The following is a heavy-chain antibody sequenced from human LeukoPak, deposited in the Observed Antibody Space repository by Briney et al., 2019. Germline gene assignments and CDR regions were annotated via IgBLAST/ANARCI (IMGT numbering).Heavy chain of an antibody. V-gene: IGHV1-69*05. CDR2: IIPIFGTA. Sequence: GASVQVSSKASGGTFSSYAISWVRRAPGQGREWMGWIIPIFGTANYAQKFQGRVTITTDESTSTAYMELSSLRSEDTAVYYCAGASSSSLRVWFDPWGQGTLVTVSS. J-gene: IGHJ5*02. CDR3: AGASSSSLRVWFDP. CDR1: GGTFSSYA. D-gene: IGHD6-6*01.